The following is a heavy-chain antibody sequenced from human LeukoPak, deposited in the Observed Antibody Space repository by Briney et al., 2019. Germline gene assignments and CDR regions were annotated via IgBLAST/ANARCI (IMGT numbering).Heavy chain of an antibody. CDR2: IIPIFGTA. CDR3: ARGVDIVVVPAAYTTTYYYYGMDV. D-gene: IGHD2-2*01. CDR1: GGTFSSYA. V-gene: IGHV1-69*06. Sequence: ASVKVSCKASGGTFSSYAISWVRQAPGQGPEWMGGIIPIFGTANYAQKFQGRVTITADKSTSTAYMELSSLRSEDTAVYYCARGVDIVVVPAAYTTTYYYYGMDVWGKGTTVTVSS. J-gene: IGHJ6*04.